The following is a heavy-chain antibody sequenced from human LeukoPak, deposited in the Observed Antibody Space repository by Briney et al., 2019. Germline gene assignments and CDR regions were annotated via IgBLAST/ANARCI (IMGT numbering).Heavy chain of an antibody. CDR3: VKDETYYGSGSYYNGFDY. CDR2: ISSNGGST. Sequence: GGSLRLSCSASGFTFSSYAMHWVRQAPGKGLEYVSAISSNGGSTYYADFVKGRFTISRDNSKNTLYLQMSSLRAEDTAVYYCVKDETYYGSGSYYNGFDYWGQGNLVTVSS. CDR1: GFTFSSYA. J-gene: IGHJ4*02. V-gene: IGHV3-64D*06. D-gene: IGHD3-10*01.